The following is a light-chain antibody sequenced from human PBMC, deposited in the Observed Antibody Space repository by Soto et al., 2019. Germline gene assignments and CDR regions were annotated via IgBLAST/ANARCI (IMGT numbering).Light chain of an antibody. CDR2: GAS. V-gene: IGKV3-20*01. CDR3: QQYGSSPRT. CDR1: QSVSSNF. J-gene: IGKJ1*01. Sequence: IVLTQSPGTLSLSPGERATLSYRASQSVSSNFLAWYQQKPGQAPRLLIYGASNRATGIPDRFSGSGSGTDFTLTISRLEPEDFAVYYCQQYGSSPRTFGQGTKVDTK.